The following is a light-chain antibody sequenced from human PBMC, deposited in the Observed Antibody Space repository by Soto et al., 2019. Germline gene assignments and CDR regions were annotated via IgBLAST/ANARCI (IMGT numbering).Light chain of an antibody. CDR1: HSVSSN. Sequence: EIVMTQSPATLSVSPGERATLSCRASHSVSSNLAWYQQKPGQAPRLLIYGASTRATGIPARFSGSGSGTEFTLTISSLQSEEFAVYYCQQYNHWPLTCGGGTKVELK. CDR3: QQYNHWPLT. CDR2: GAS. V-gene: IGKV3-15*01. J-gene: IGKJ4*01.